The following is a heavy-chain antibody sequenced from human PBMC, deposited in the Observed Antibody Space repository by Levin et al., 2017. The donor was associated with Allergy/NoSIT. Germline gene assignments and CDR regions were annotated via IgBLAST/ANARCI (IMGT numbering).Heavy chain of an antibody. D-gene: IGHD3-22*01. Sequence: SGPTLVKPTQTLTLTCTFSGFSLSTSGVGVGWIRQPPGKALECLALIYWNDDKRYSPSLKSRLTITKDTSKNQVVLTMTNMDPVDAATYYCARLDNNGYTKWFDPWGQGTQVTVSS. J-gene: IGHJ5*02. CDR3: ARLDNNGYTKWFDP. CDR2: IYWNDDK. CDR1: GFSLSTSGVG. V-gene: IGHV2-5*01.